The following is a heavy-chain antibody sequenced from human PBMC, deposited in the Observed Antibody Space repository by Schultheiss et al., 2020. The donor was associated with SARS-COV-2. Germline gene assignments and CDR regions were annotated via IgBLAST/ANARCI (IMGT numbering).Heavy chain of an antibody. CDR2: INHSGST. J-gene: IGHJ4*02. V-gene: IGHV4-4*02. CDR1: GGSISSSNC. Sequence: GSLRLSCAVSGGSISSSNCWSWVRQPPGKGLKWIGEINHSGSTNYNPSLKSRVTISVDTSKNQFSLKLSSVTAADTAVYYCARQQPESDYWGQGILVTVSS. CDR3: ARQQPESDY. D-gene: IGHD5-18*01.